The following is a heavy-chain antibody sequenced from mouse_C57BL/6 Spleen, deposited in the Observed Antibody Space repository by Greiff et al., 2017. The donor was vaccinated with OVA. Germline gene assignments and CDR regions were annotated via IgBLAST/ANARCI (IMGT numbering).Heavy chain of an antibody. CDR2: ISNGGGST. D-gene: IGHD3-3*01. Sequence: EVKLVESGGGLVQPGGSLKLSCAASGFTFSDYYMYWVRQTLEKRLEWVAYISNGGGSTYYPDSVKGRFTISRDNAKNTLYLQMSRLKSEDTAMYYCARGGTGAFDYWGQGTTLTVSS. J-gene: IGHJ2*01. CDR1: GFTFSDYY. V-gene: IGHV5-12*01. CDR3: ARGGTGAFDY.